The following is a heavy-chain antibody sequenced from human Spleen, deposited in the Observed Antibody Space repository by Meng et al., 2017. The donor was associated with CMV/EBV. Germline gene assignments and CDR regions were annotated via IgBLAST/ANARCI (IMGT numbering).Heavy chain of an antibody. CDR2: IFYSGST. CDR3: ARVGIWELLRPDTFDI. V-gene: IGHV4-31*02. J-gene: IGHJ3*02. D-gene: IGHD1-26*01. CDR1: SISNGGYY. Sequence: SISNGGYYWSWIRQHPGKGLEWIGHIFYSGSTYYNPSLKSRLTISVDTSKNQFSLRLSSVTAADTAVYYCARVGIWELLRPDTFDIWGQGTMVTVSS.